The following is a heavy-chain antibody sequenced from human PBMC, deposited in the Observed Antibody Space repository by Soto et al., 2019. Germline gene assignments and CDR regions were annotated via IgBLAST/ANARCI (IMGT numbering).Heavy chain of an antibody. V-gene: IGHV3-11*05. CDR2: IDSSGRNT. CDR1: GFTFSDHY. D-gene: IGHD2-8*01. CDR3: AQHGGSWAPINGVEY. Sequence: QVQLVESGGGLVKPGESLTLSCAASGFTFSDHYMSWIRQAPGKGLEWVSYIDSSGRNTNYADSVKGRFTISRDNAKNSLYRQMNSLRVDDTAVYYCAQHGGSWAPINGVEYWGQGTLVTVSS. J-gene: IGHJ4*02.